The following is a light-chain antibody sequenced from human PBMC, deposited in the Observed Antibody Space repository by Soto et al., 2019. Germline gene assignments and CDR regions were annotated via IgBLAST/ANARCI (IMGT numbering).Light chain of an antibody. V-gene: IGKV1-6*01. CDR1: QGIRNG. CDR3: LQDYNYPRT. CDR2: AAS. J-gene: IGKJ1*01. Sequence: AIQMTQSPSSLSASVGDRVTITCRASQGIRNGLGWYQQKPGKAPKLLIYAASSLQSGVPSRFSGSGSGTDFTVTISSLQPEDFATYYCLQDYNYPRTFGQGTKVEIK.